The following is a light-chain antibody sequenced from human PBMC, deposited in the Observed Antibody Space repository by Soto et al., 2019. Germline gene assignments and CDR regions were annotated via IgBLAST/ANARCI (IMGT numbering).Light chain of an antibody. CDR2: ATS. J-gene: IGKJ5*01. Sequence: DIQMTQSPSSLSASVGDRVTITCQASQDISNHLNWYQQKPGKAPELLIYATSSLQIGVPSRFSGSGSGTNFTLTISSLQPEDFATYFCQQNYDTPITFGQGTRLEIK. CDR3: QQNYDTPIT. V-gene: IGKV1-39*01. CDR1: QDISNH.